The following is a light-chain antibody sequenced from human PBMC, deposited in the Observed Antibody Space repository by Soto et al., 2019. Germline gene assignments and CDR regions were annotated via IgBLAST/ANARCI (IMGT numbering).Light chain of an antibody. CDR3: DTWDSNTSV. Sequence: QPVLTQSSSASASLGSSVKLTCTLGSGHSSYIIAWHQQQPGKAPRYLMKVEHSGSYNKGSALPDRFSSSSSGAARYLTISLLLFDYDAYYYCDTWDSNTSVFPGGTKLTVL. J-gene: IGLJ3*02. CDR2: VEHSGSY. CDR1: SGHSSYI. V-gene: IGLV4-60*02.